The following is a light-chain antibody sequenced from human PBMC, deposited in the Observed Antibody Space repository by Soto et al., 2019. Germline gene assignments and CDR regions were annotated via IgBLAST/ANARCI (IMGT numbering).Light chain of an antibody. Sequence: EIVMTQSPATLSVSPGERATLSCRVSQSVSSNLAWYQQKPGQAPSLLIYDASTRATDVPARFSGSGSGTEFTLTISSLQSEEFAVYYCQQYHDWPQTFGQGTKLEI. CDR2: DAS. J-gene: IGKJ2*01. CDR1: QSVSSN. V-gene: IGKV3-15*01. CDR3: QQYHDWPQT.